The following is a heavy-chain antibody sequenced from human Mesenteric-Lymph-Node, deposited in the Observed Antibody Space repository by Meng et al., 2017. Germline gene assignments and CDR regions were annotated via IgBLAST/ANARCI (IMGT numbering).Heavy chain of an antibody. CDR3: ATEIVVVPVTVPTVRDY. CDR1: GGSISSGAY. CDR2: IIHGGSP. D-gene: IGHD2-2*01. Sequence: QGRLRESGPGLVKPSQTLSLTCTVSGGSISSGAYWNWIRQPPGKGLEWIGEIIHGGSPSYNPSLKSRVTISIDTSKNQLSLMLSSVTAADTAVYYCATEIVVVPVTVPTVRDYWGQGTLVTVSS. J-gene: IGHJ4*02. V-gene: IGHV4/OR15-8*01.